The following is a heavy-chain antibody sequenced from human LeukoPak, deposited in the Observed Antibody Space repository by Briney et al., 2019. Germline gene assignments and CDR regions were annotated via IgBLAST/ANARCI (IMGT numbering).Heavy chain of an antibody. D-gene: IGHD3-9*01. Sequence: ASVKVSCKASGYTFTGYYMHWVRQAPGQGLEWMGWINPNSGGTNYAQKFQGRVTMTRDTSIGTAYMELSRLRSDDTAVYYCASLSHYDILTGYDYWGQGTLVTVSS. CDR2: INPNSGGT. CDR1: GYTFTGYY. V-gene: IGHV1-2*02. J-gene: IGHJ4*02. CDR3: ASLSHYDILTGYDY.